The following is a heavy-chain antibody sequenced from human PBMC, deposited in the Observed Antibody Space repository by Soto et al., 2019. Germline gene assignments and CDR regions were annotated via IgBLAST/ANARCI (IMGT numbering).Heavy chain of an antibody. CDR1: GFTFSAYW. V-gene: IGHV3-74*01. Sequence: PGGSLRLSCAVSGFTFSAYWMHWVRQVPGKGLTWVSRISDDGSTATYADSVKGRFIISRDNAKNTLYLEMNTLRADDSGLYYCARGPRVSSTGTGAHWGRVTPVTVSS. D-gene: IGHD1-1*01. CDR2: ISDDGSTA. CDR3: ARGPRVSSTGTGAH. J-gene: IGHJ4*02.